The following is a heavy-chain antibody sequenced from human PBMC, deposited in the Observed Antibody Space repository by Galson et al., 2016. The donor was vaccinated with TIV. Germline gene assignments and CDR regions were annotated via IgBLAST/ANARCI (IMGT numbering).Heavy chain of an antibody. CDR2: ISGGGGST. J-gene: IGHJ6*02. CDR1: GFTFSIFA. V-gene: IGHV3-23*01. D-gene: IGHD1-14*01. Sequence: SLRLSCAASGFTFSIFAMTWVRQAPGMGLEWVSAISGGGGSTYYADSVKGRFTISRDNPKNTLYLQMSSLRAEDTAVYFCAKEPGPNPSYYYGVDVWGQGTTVTVSS. CDR3: AKEPGPNPSYYYGVDV.